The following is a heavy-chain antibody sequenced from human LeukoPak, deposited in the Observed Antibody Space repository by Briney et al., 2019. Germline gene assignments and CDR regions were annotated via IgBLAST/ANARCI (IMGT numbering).Heavy chain of an antibody. J-gene: IGHJ4*02. Sequence: GASVKVSCKASGYTFTGYYMHWVRQAPGQGLEWMGWINPNSGGTNYAQKLQGRVTMTRDTSISTAYMELSRLRSDDTAVYYCARAGIIAAAGTAVYWGQGTLVTVSS. V-gene: IGHV1-2*02. CDR1: GYTFTGYY. CDR2: INPNSGGT. CDR3: ARAGIIAAAGTAVY. D-gene: IGHD6-13*01.